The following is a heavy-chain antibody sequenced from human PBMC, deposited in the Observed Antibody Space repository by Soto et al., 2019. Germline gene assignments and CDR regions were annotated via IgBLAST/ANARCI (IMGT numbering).Heavy chain of an antibody. CDR3: ARGRFASTLSYIDV. CDR2: INWNSGSI. Sequence: PGGSLRLSCAASGFTFDDYAMHWVRQAPGKGLEWVSNINWNSGSIGYSDSVKGRFTISRDNAKNSLYLQMNSLRVDDTALYYCARGRFASTLSYIDVWGKGTTVTVSS. D-gene: IGHD3-3*01. V-gene: IGHV3-9*01. J-gene: IGHJ6*03. CDR1: GFTFDDYA.